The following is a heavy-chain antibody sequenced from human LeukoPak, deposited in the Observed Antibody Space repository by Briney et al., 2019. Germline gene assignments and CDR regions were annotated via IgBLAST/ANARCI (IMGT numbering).Heavy chain of an antibody. CDR2: IKQDGSER. Sequence: GGSLRLSCAASGFTFSSYWMTWVRQAPGKGLEWVANIKQDGSERYYVDSVKGRFTISRDNAKNSLYLQMNSLRAEDTAVYYCAELGITMIGGVWGKGTTVTISS. V-gene: IGHV3-7*01. J-gene: IGHJ6*04. CDR1: GFTFSSYW. D-gene: IGHD3-10*02. CDR3: AELGITMIGGV.